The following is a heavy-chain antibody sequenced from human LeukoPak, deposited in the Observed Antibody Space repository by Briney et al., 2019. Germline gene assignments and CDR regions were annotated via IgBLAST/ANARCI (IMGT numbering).Heavy chain of an antibody. CDR3: AKDMTQFWSGPDY. CDR1: GFTFSSYG. CDR2: ISYDGSNK. V-gene: IGHV3-30*18. D-gene: IGHD3-3*01. J-gene: IGHJ4*02. Sequence: GGSLRLSCTASGFTFSSYGMHWVRQAPGKGLEWVTVISYDGSNKYFADSVKGRFTISRDNSKNTLYLQMNSLRAEDTAVYYCAKDMTQFWSGPDYWGQGTLVTVSS.